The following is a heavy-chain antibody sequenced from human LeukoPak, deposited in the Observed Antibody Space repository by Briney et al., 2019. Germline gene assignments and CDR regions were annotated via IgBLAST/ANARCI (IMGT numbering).Heavy chain of an antibody. J-gene: IGHJ5*02. CDR3: ARVHSHKYVWGSYRYSPFDP. CDR2: ISAYNGNT. CDR1: GYTFTSYG. V-gene: IGHV1-18*01. Sequence: ASVKVSCKASGYTFTSYGISWVRQAPGQGLEWMGWISAYNGNTNYAQKLQGRVTMTTDTSTSTAYMELRSLRSEDTAVYYCARVHSHKYVWGSYRYSPFDPWGQGTLVTVSS. D-gene: IGHD3-16*02.